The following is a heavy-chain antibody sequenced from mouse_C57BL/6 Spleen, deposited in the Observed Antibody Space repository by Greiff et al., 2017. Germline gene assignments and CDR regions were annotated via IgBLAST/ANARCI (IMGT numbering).Heavy chain of an antibody. Sequence: QVQLQQPGAELVRPGTSVKLSCKASGYTFTSYWMHWVKQRPGQGLEWIGVIDPSDSYTNYNQKFKGKATLTVDTSSSTAYMQLSSLTSEDSAVYYCARGDPYGSSFDYWGQGTTLTVSS. CDR2: IDPSDSYT. CDR1: GYTFTSYW. CDR3: ARGDPYGSSFDY. V-gene: IGHV1-59*01. D-gene: IGHD1-1*01. J-gene: IGHJ2*01.